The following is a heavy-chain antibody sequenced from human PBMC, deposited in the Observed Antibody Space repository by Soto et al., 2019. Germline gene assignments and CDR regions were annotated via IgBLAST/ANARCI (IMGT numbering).Heavy chain of an antibody. J-gene: IGHJ4*02. CDR2: TYYRSRWYT. CDR1: GDSVYSNTVA. D-gene: IGHD3-16*01. Sequence: SQTLSLTCDISGDSVYSNTVAWNWIRQSPSRGLEWLGRTYYRSRWYTGYATFISGRITINSDTSRNQISLQPTSVTPEDTAVYYCARASDVDAIETFGLWGQGTLVTVSS. CDR3: ARASDVDAIETFGL. V-gene: IGHV6-1*01.